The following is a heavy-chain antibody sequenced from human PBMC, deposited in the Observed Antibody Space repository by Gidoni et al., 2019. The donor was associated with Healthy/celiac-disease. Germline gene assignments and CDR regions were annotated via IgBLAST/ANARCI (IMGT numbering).Heavy chain of an antibody. V-gene: IGHV4-34*01. CDR1: GGSFSGYY. J-gene: IGHJ3*02. D-gene: IGHD3-9*01. Sequence: QVQLQQWGAGLLKPSETLSLTCAVYGGSFSGYYWRWLRQPPGKGLEWIGEINHSGSTNYNPSLKSRVTISVDTSKNQFSLKLSSVTAADTTVYYCARGLVLRYFDWPVVIATRGDAFDIWGQGTMVTVSS. CDR2: INHSGST. CDR3: ARGLVLRYFDWPVVIATRGDAFDI.